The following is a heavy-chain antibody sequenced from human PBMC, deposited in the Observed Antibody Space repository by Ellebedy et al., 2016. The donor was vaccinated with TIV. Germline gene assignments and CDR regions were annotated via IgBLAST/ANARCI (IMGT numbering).Heavy chain of an antibody. CDR2: IYYSGST. CDR1: GGSISSYY. V-gene: IGHV4-59*08. CDR3: ARRVRDYYDSSGSENCFDP. Sequence: SETLSLTCTVSGGSISSYYWSWIRQPPGKGLEWIGYIYYSGSTNYNPSLKSRVTISVDMSKNQFSLKLSSVTAADTAVYYCARRVRDYYDSSGSENCFDPWGQGTLVTVSS. J-gene: IGHJ5*02. D-gene: IGHD3-22*01.